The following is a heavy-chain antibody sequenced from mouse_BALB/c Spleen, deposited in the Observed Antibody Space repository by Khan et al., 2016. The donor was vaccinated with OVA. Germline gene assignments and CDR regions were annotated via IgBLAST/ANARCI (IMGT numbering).Heavy chain of an antibody. Sequence: EVQLQESGPGLVKPSQSLFLTCTVTGYSITSDYAWNWIRQFPGNKLEWMGYISYSGSTSYNPSLKSRISITRDTSKNQFFLQLNSVTTGDTATCYRARRAYYANWYFDVRGAGTKVTGSS. D-gene: IGHD1-1*02. CDR3: ARRAYYANWYFDV. CDR2: ISYSGST. V-gene: IGHV3-2*02. CDR1: GYSITSDYA. J-gene: IGHJ1*02.